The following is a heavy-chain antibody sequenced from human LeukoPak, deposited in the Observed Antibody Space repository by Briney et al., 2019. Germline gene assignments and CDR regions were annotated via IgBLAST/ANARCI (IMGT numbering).Heavy chain of an antibody. V-gene: IGHV4-39*07. CDR3: ARAEAELYGSGPNGNYYFDY. CDR2: IYYSGST. D-gene: IGHD3-10*01. CDR1: GGSISSSSYY. Sequence: SETLSLTCTVSGGSISSSSYYWGWIRQPPGKGLEWIGSIYYSGSTYYNPSLKSRVTISVDTSKNQFSLKLSSVTAADTAVYYCARAEAELYGSGPNGNYYFDYWGQGTLVTVSS. J-gene: IGHJ4*02.